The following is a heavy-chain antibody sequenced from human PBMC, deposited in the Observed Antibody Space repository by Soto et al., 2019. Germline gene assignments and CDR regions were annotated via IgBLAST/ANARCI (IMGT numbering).Heavy chain of an antibody. CDR3: ARHNPSNDYIWGSYRPTPYFDY. D-gene: IGHD3-16*02. Sequence: SETLSLTCTVSGGSISSYYWSWIRQPPGKGLEWIGYIYYSGSTNYNPSLKSRVTISVDTSKNQFSLKLSSVTAADTAVYYCARHNPSNDYIWGSYRPTPYFDYWGQGTLVTVSS. J-gene: IGHJ4*02. CDR1: GGSISSYY. CDR2: IYYSGST. V-gene: IGHV4-59*08.